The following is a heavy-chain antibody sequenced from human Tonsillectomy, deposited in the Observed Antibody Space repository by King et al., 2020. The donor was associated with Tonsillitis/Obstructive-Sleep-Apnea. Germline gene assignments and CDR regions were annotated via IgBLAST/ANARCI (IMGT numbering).Heavy chain of an antibody. CDR1: GFTFSSYA. D-gene: IGHD4-17*01. CDR3: AKVGTTVTTYYYYYMDV. Sequence: VQLVESGGGLVQPGGSLRLSCAASGFTFSSYAMSWVRQAPGKGLEWVSAISGRGDNTYYADSVKGRFTISRDNSKNTLYLQMKSLRAEDTAVYYCAKVGTTVTTYYYYYMDVWGKGTTVTVSS. CDR2: ISGRGDNT. J-gene: IGHJ6*03. V-gene: IGHV3-23*04.